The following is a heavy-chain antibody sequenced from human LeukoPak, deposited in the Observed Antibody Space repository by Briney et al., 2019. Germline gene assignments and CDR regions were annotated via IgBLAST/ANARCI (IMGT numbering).Heavy chain of an antibody. CDR3: ARERGEWEPLLRYQYYYTDV. D-gene: IGHD1-26*01. Sequence: GGSLRLSCAASGFTFSDYNMRWIRQAPGKGLEWVSSISRSGSTKYYADSVKGRFTISRDNAKNSLYLQMNSLRAEDTAVYYCARERGEWEPLLRYQYYYTDVWGKGTTVTVSS. V-gene: IGHV3-11*04. CDR1: GFTFSDYN. CDR2: ISRSGSTK. J-gene: IGHJ6*03.